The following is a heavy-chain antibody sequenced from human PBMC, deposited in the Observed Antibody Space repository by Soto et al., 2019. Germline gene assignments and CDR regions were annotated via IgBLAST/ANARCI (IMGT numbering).Heavy chain of an antibody. CDR2: INSDGSST. D-gene: IGHD2-21*02. Sequence: PGGSLRLSCAASGFSFSSYWMHWVRQAPGKGLVWVSRINSDGSSTSYADSVKGRFTISRDNAKNTLYLQMNSLRAEDTAVYYCARDRAVTATRYYYYGMDVWAQGTTVTVSS. CDR3: ARDRAVTATRYYYYGMDV. V-gene: IGHV3-74*01. CDR1: GFSFSSYW. J-gene: IGHJ6*02.